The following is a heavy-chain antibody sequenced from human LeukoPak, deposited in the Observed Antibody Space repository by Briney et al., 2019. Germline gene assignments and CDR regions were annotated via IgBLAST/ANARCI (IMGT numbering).Heavy chain of an antibody. CDR3: ARVEATRYQLLWGSYYYYMDV. Sequence: QPGGSLRLSCAASGFTFSSYWMSWVRQAPGKGLEWVANIKQDGSEKYYVDSVKGRFTISRDNAKNSLYLQMNSLRAEDTAVYYCARVEATRYQLLWGSYYYYMDVWGKGTTVTVSS. J-gene: IGHJ6*03. V-gene: IGHV3-7*01. CDR2: IKQDGSEK. D-gene: IGHD2-2*01. CDR1: GFTFSSYW.